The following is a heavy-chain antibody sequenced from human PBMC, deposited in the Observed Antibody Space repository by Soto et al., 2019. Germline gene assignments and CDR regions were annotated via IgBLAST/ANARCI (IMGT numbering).Heavy chain of an antibody. CDR1: GYSFTSYW. V-gene: IGHV5-10-1*01. J-gene: IGHJ6*02. CDR3: ARRAKYYYDSSGYYPSDV. Sequence: PGESLKISCXGSGYSFTSYWISWVRQMPGKGLEWMGRIDPSDSYTNYSPSFQGHVTISADKSISTAYLQWSSLKASDTAMYYCARRAKYYYDSSGYYPSDVWGQGTTVTVSS. D-gene: IGHD3-22*01. CDR2: IDPSDSYT.